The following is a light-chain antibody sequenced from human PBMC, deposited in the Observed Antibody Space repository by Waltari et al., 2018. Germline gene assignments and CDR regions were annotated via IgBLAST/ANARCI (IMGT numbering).Light chain of an antibody. CDR3: QQYYSPPYT. CDR1: QTILDSSNNKNY. J-gene: IGKJ2*01. Sequence: DIVVIQSPESLAVSLGERATINCKASQTILDSSNNKNYLGWHQQKTGQPPKLLMCWASSRESGAPDRFRGSGSGTDFTLTISSLQAEDVAIYYCQQYYSPPYTFGHGTKLEIK. CDR2: WAS. V-gene: IGKV4-1*01.